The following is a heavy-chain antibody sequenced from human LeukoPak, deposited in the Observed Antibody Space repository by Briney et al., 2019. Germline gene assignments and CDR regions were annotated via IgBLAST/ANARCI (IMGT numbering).Heavy chain of an antibody. CDR3: ARASQLLFNY. J-gene: IGHJ4*02. CDR1: GGSISSGGYS. Sequence: SQILSLTCAVSGGSISSGGYSWSWIRQPPGKGLEWIGYIYHSGSTYYNPSLKSRVTISVDRSKNQFSLKLSSVTAADTAVYYCARASQLLFNYWGQGTLVTVSS. V-gene: IGHV4-30-2*01. D-gene: IGHD2-2*01. CDR2: IYHSGST.